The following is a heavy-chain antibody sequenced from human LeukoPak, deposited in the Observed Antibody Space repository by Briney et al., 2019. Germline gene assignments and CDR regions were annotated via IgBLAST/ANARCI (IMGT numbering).Heavy chain of an antibody. CDR1: GYSFTSYW. CDR3: ARSLGYCSSTSCYPHTDYYYGMDV. V-gene: IGHV5-51*01. J-gene: IGHJ6*02. CDR2: IYPGDSDT. D-gene: IGHD2-2*01. Sequence: SGESLQISCQGSGYSFTSYWIGWVRQMPGKGLEWMGIIYPGDSDTRYSPSFQGQVTISADKSISTAYLQWSSLKASDTAMYYCARSLGYCSSTSCYPHTDYYYGMDVWGQGTTVTVSS.